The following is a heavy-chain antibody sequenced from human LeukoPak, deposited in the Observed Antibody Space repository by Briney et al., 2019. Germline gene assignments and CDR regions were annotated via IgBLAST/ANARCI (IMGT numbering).Heavy chain of an antibody. D-gene: IGHD2-2*01. CDR2: INPRGGSR. Sequence: ASVKVSCKASGYSFTSYYIHWVRQAPGQGLEWMGIINPRGGSRSYPQNFQGSGTMTRDTSTSTVHMELSSLRSDDTAVYYCARDKGVVPAAAMFYLDYWGQGTLVTVSS. V-gene: IGHV1-46*01. CDR3: ARDKGVVPAAAMFYLDY. J-gene: IGHJ4*02. CDR1: GYSFTSYY.